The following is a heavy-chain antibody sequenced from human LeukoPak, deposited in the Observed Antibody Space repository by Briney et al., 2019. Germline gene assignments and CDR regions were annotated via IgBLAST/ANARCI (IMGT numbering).Heavy chain of an antibody. CDR3: ASGGLITMIVTVQEP. V-gene: IGHV3-7*01. D-gene: IGHD3-22*01. J-gene: IGHJ5*02. CDR2: IKQDGNEK. CDR1: GFSFSSYW. Sequence: PGGSLRLSCAASGFSFSSYWMSWIRQAPGKGLEWVACIKQDGNEKYHVDSVKGRFTISRDNAKNSLYLQMNSLRAEDTAVYYCASGGLITMIVTVQEPWGQGTLVTVSS.